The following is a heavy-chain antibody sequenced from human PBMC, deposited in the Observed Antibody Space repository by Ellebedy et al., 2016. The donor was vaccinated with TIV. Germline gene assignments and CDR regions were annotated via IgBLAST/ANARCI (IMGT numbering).Heavy chain of an antibody. D-gene: IGHD3-10*01. Sequence: GGSLRLSCAASGFSLSSYWMHWVRQALGKGLEWVANIKQDGSEKYYVDSVKGRFTISRDNTKNSLYLQMNSLRAEDTAVYFCGRAIGSGSCYWGQGTLVTVSS. CDR1: GFSLSSYW. CDR2: IKQDGSEK. CDR3: GRAIGSGSCY. J-gene: IGHJ4*02. V-gene: IGHV3-7*01.